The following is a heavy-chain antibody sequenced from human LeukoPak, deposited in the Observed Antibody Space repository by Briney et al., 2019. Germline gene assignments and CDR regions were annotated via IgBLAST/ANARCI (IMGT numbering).Heavy chain of an antibody. CDR1: GFTFDDYA. CDR2: ISWNTGSI. V-gene: IGHV3-9*01. Sequence: GGSLRLSCAASGFTFDDYAMHWVRQAPGKGLEWVSGISWNTGSIGYADSVKGRFTISRDNAKNSLYLQMNSLRAEDTALYYCARGGSGSYYNPFDYWGQGTLVTVSS. J-gene: IGHJ4*02. CDR3: ARGGSGSYYNPFDY. D-gene: IGHD3-10*01.